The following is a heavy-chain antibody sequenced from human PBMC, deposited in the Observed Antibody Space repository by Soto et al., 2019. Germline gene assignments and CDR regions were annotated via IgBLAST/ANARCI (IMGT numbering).Heavy chain of an antibody. D-gene: IGHD3-16*01. CDR2: IYHSGST. CDR3: ASLFGP. CDR1: SGSIINTNW. Sequence: TSETLSLTCAVSSGSIINTNWWTWVRQPPGKGLEWIGEIYHSGSTNYNPSLKSRVTISVDKSKNQFSLKLSSVAAADTAVYYCASLFGPWGQGTLVTVSS. J-gene: IGHJ5*02. V-gene: IGHV4-4*02.